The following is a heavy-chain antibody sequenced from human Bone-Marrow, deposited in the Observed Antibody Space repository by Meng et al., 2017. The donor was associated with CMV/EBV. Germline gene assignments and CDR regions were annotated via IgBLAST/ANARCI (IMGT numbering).Heavy chain of an antibody. CDR1: GGTFSSYA. CDR3: ARDLDYGDYASDY. CDR2: INPNSGGT. Sequence: QVQLVQSGAEVKKPGSSVKVSCKASGGTFSSYAISWVRQAPGQGLEWMGWINPNSGGTNYAQKFQGRVTMTRDTSISTAYMELSRLRSDDTAVHYCARDLDYGDYASDYWGQGTLVTVSS. J-gene: IGHJ4*02. D-gene: IGHD4-17*01. V-gene: IGHV1-2*02.